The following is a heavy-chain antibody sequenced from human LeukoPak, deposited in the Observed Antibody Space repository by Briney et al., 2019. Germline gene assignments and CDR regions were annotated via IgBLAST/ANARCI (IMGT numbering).Heavy chain of an antibody. Sequence: GSLGLSFSVSRFTFQYYLVDLGRQTPGKGPVGGARINSDGSSTTYADSVEGRFTISRDNTKSMLHLQMHSLRVDDSAVYFCTRTTTTADWYFDLWGRGTLVTVSS. J-gene: IGHJ2*01. CDR2: INSDGSST. V-gene: IGHV3-74*01. D-gene: IGHD1-1*01. CDR1: RFTFQYYL. CDR3: TRTTTTADWYFDL.